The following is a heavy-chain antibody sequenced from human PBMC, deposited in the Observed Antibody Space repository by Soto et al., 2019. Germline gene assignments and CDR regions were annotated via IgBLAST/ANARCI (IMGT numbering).Heavy chain of an antibody. CDR1: GFTFSSYS. Sequence: GGSLRLSWAASGFTFSSYSMNWVRQAPGKGLEWVSSISSSSSYIYYADSVKGRFTISRDNAKNSLYLQMNSLRAEDTAVYYCATSELRYFDWLPRDRDYWGQGTLVTVSS. V-gene: IGHV3-21*01. CDR2: ISSSSSYI. J-gene: IGHJ4*02. D-gene: IGHD3-9*01. CDR3: ATSELRYFDWLPRDRDY.